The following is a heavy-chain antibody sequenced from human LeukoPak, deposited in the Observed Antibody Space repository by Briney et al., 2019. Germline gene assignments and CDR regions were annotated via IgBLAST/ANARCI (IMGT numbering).Heavy chain of an antibody. CDR2: NGGFGDNT. J-gene: IGHJ4*02. CDR1: GFTFSSHA. D-gene: IGHD3-3*01. V-gene: IGHV3-23*01. Sequence: GGSLRLSCAASGFTFSSHAMVWVRQAPGKGLECLSDNGGFGDNTYYAGSVKGRFTIPRDNSHNTLYLHMNRLRADDTAVYYCARDPGVVAFHYFDYWGEGSLVSVCS. CDR3: ARDPGVVAFHYFDY.